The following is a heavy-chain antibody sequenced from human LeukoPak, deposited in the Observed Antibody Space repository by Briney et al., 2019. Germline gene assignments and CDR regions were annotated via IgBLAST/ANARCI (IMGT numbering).Heavy chain of an antibody. Sequence: SETLSLTCAVYGGSFSGYYWSWIRQPPGKGLEWIGEINHSGSTNYNPSLKSRVTISVDTSKNQFSLKLSSVTAADTAVYYCARVSRERRLPHMKASYYFDYWGQGTLVTVSS. CDR2: INHSGST. CDR3: ARVSRERRLPHMKASYYFDY. J-gene: IGHJ4*02. V-gene: IGHV4-34*01. D-gene: IGHD5-24*01. CDR1: GGSFSGYY.